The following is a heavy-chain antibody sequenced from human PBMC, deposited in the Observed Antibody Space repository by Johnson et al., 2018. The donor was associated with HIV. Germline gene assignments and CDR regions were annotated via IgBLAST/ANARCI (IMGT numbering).Heavy chain of an antibody. Sequence: QVQLVESGGGVVQPGGSLRLSCAASGFTFSSYGMHWVRQAPGKGLEWVAFIRYDGSNKYYADSVKGRFTISRDNAKNSLYLQMNSLRAEDTAVYYCARDTSWSDTGSIDAFDIWGQGTMVTVSS. CDR2: IRYDGSNK. J-gene: IGHJ3*02. CDR3: ARDTSWSDTGSIDAFDI. V-gene: IGHV3-30*02. D-gene: IGHD1-14*01. CDR1: GFTFSSYG.